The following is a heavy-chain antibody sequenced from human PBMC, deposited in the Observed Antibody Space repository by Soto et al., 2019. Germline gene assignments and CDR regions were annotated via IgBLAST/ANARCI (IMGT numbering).Heavy chain of an antibody. D-gene: IGHD5-12*01. V-gene: IGHV1-3*01. CDR1: GYTFTSYG. CDR2: INAGNGNT. CDR3: AIQSGGVVY. J-gene: IGHJ4*02. Sequence: ASVKVSCKASGYTFTSYGTHWVRQAPGQRLEWMGWINAGNGNTKYSQKFQGRVTFTRDTSASTAYMELSSLRSEDAAVYSCAIQSGGVVYWGQGTLVTVSS.